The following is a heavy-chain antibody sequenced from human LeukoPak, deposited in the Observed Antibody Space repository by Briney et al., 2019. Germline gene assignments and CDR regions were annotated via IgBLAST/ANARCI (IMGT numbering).Heavy chain of an antibody. D-gene: IGHD2-15*01. CDR3: ARDDGGLAGTHYFDY. J-gene: IGHJ4*02. V-gene: IGHV3-21*01. CDR2: ISSRSSYI. Sequence: PGGSLRLSCAASGFTFSTYDMNWVRQAPGKGLEWASSISSRSSYIYYADSVKGRFTISRDNAKNSLSLQMNSLRAEDTAVYYCARDDGGLAGTHYFDYWGQGTLVTVSS. CDR1: GFTFSTYD.